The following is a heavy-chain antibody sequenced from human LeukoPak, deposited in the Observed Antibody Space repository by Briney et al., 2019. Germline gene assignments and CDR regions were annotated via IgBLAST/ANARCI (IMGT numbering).Heavy chain of an antibody. CDR3: ARRGYSSGFYYFDY. Sequence: ASETLSLTCTVSGGSISSYYWSWIRQPPGKGLEWIGCMYYSGSTNYNPSLKSRVTISVDTSKNQFSLKLSSVTAADTAVYYCARRGYSSGFYYFDYWGQGTLVTVSS. D-gene: IGHD6-19*01. V-gene: IGHV4-59*08. CDR1: GGSISSYY. CDR2: MYYSGST. J-gene: IGHJ4*02.